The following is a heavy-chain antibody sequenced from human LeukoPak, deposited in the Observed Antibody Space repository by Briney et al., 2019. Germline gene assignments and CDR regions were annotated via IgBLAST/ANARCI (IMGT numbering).Heavy chain of an antibody. CDR1: GGSVSSGSYY. V-gene: IGHV4-61*01. J-gene: IGHJ3*02. CDR2: IYYSGST. Sequence: KPSETLSLTCTVSGGSVSSGSYYWSWIRQPPGKGLEWIGYIYYSGSTNYNPSLKSRVTISVDTSKNQFSLKLSSVTAADTAVYYCARAKPNDYIWGRNAFDTWGQGTMVTVSS. CDR3: ARAKPNDYIWGRNAFDT. D-gene: IGHD3-16*01.